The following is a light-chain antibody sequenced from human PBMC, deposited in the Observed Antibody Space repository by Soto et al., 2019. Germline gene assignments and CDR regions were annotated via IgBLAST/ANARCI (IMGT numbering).Light chain of an antibody. V-gene: IGKV1-5*03. CDR1: QSIISG. Sequence: DIKITQSPSTLSASVGDRVTITCRASQSIISGLAWYQQKPGKAPRLLIYRASSLEGGVPSRFSGSGSGAEFTLTISSLQPDDFATYYCQHYDSYSGTFGPGTKVDIK. J-gene: IGKJ3*01. CDR2: RAS. CDR3: QHYDSYSGT.